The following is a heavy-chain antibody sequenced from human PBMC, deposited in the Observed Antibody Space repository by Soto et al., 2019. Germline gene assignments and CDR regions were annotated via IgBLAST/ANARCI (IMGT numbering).Heavy chain of an antibody. D-gene: IGHD5-12*01. CDR3: TRNLGSGYDPGDY. Sequence: QVQLVQSGAEVKKPGSSVKVSCKASGDTFSGYSISWVRQAPGQGLEWMGGIIPLFGTTNYAQGLQGRVTITADKSTSTAYMELSSPKPEDTAISSCTRNLGSGYDPGDYWGQGTLVTVSS. V-gene: IGHV1-69*14. CDR2: IIPLFGTT. CDR1: GDTFSGYS. J-gene: IGHJ4*02.